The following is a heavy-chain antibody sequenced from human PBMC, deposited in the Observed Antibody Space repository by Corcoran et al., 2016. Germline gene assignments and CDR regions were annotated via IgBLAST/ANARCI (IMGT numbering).Heavy chain of an antibody. Sequence: EVQLVESGGGLVKPGGSLRLSCAASGFTFSRYSMNWVRQAPGKGLEWVSSISSSSSYIYYADSVKGRFTISRDNAKNSRYLQMNSLRAEDTAVYYCARVLLGAISSWGQGTLVTVSS. CDR1: GFTFSRYS. CDR3: ARVLLGAISS. D-gene: IGHD3-16*01. CDR2: ISSSSSYI. V-gene: IGHV3-21*01. J-gene: IGHJ4*02.